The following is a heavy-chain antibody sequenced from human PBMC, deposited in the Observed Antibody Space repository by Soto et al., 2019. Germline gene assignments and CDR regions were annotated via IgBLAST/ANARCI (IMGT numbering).Heavy chain of an antibody. CDR1: GFTFSSYA. CDR3: SKAPITGRFRYGMDV. D-gene: IGHD1-20*01. Sequence: GGSLRLSCAASGFTFSSYAMHWVRQAPGKGLEWVAVISYDGSNKYYADSVKGRFTISRDNSKNTLYLQMNSLRAEDTAVYYCSKAPITGRFRYGMDVWGQGTTVTVS. V-gene: IGHV3-30-3*01. CDR2: ISYDGSNK. J-gene: IGHJ6*02.